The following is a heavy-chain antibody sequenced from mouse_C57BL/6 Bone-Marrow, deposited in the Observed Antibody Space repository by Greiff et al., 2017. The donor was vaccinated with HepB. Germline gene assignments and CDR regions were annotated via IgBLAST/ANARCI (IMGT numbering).Heavy chain of an antibody. CDR2: IYPGDGDT. J-gene: IGHJ3*01. CDR3: AFTYGSSYGFAY. D-gene: IGHD1-1*01. Sequence: VQLQHSGPELVKPGASVKISCKASGYAFSSSWMNWVKQRPGKGLEWIGRIYPGDGDTNYNEKFKGKATLTADKSSSTAYMQFSSLTSEDSAIYYCAFTYGSSYGFAYWGQGTLVTVSA. V-gene: IGHV1-82*01. CDR1: GYAFSSSW.